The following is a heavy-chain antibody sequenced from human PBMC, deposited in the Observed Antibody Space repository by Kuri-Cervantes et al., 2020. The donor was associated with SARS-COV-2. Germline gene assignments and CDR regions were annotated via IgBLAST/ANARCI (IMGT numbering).Heavy chain of an antibody. CDR1: GYTFTGYY. V-gene: IGHV1-2*02. Sequence: SVKVSCKASGYTFTGYYMHWVRQAPGQGLEWMGWINPNSGGTNYAQKFQGRVTMTRDTSINTAYMELSRLRSDDTAVYYCARVGFGDYEIDYWGQGTLVTVSS. J-gene: IGHJ4*02. CDR3: ARVGFGDYEIDY. CDR2: INPNSGGT. D-gene: IGHD4-17*01.